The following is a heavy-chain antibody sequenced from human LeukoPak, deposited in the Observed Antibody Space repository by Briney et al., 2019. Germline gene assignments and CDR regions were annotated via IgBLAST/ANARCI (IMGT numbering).Heavy chain of an antibody. CDR2: IYYSGST. Sequence: PSETLSLTCTVSGGSVSSGSYYWSWIRQPPGKGQKWIGYIYYSGSTNYNPSLKSRVTISVDTSKNQFSLKLSSVTAADTAVYYCARDRVANYYYYGMDVWGQGTTVTVSS. CDR3: ARDRVANYYYYGMDV. CDR1: GGSVSSGSYY. V-gene: IGHV4-61*01. D-gene: IGHD2-15*01. J-gene: IGHJ6*02.